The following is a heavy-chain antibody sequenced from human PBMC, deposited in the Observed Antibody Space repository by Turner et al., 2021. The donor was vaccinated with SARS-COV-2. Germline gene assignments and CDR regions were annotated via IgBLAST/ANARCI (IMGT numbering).Heavy chain of an antibody. D-gene: IGHD3-22*01. Sequence: QVQLVQSGAKVKKPGSSAKVSCKASGGTFSTYAITWVRQAPGQGLEWMGGIIPIFGTANYAQKFQGRVTITADKSTSTAYMELSSLRSEDTAVYYCARDRHYDSSGYWEQSWGQGTLVTVSS. CDR3: ARDRHYDSSGYWEQS. J-gene: IGHJ4*02. CDR2: IIPIFGTA. V-gene: IGHV1-69*06. CDR1: GGTFSTYA.